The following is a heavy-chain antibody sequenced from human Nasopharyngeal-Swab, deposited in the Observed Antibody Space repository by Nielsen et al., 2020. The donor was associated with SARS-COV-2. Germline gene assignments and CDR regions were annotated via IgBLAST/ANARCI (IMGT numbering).Heavy chain of an antibody. Sequence: GESLKISCAASGFTFSNYDMHWVRQATGKGLEWLSGINPAGVTYSPDSVKGRFTISRENAKNSLYLQMNSLRAEDTAVYYCATGGDSSGWYLLNYFDYWGQGTLVTVSS. CDR1: GFTFSNYD. D-gene: IGHD6-19*01. J-gene: IGHJ4*02. CDR2: INPAGVT. V-gene: IGHV3-13*01. CDR3: ATGGDSSGWYLLNYFDY.